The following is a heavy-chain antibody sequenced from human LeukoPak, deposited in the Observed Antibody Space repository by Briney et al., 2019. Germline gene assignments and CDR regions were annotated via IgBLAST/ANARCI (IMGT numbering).Heavy chain of an antibody. CDR3: ARRYYYGYFS. Sequence: PPETLSLTCTVSGGSISSYYWTWIRQPPGKGLEWIGYIYYSGSTNYNPFLKSRVTISVDTSKNQFSLKLSSVTAADTAVYYCARRYYYGYFSWGQGTLVTVSS. J-gene: IGHJ5*02. CDR2: IYYSGST. D-gene: IGHD3-10*01. CDR1: GGSISSYY. V-gene: IGHV4-59*08.